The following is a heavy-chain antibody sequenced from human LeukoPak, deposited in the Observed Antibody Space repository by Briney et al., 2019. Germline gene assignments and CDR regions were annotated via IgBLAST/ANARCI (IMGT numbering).Heavy chain of an antibody. V-gene: IGHV3-23*01. J-gene: IGHJ4*02. Sequence: GGSLRLSCAASGFTFSSYAMTWVRQAPGKGLEWVSTVSGGGRNTYYADSVKGRFTISRDNSKNTLFLQMSSLRADDTAVYYCAKDDGSGSYSDNWGQGALVIVSS. CDR2: VSGGGRNT. D-gene: IGHD3-10*01. CDR1: GFTFSSYA. CDR3: AKDDGSGSYSDN.